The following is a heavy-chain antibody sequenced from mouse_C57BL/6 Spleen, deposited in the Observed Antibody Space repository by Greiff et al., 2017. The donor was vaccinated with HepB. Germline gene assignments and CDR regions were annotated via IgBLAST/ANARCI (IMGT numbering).Heavy chain of an antibody. CDR3: ARRYAIDYYAMDY. CDR2: IDPSDSYT. CDR1: GYTFTSYW. J-gene: IGHJ4*01. D-gene: IGHD2-10*02. Sequence: QVQLQQPGAELVKPGASVKLSCKASGYTFTSYWMQWVKQRPGQGLEWIGGIDPSDSYTNYNQKFKGKATLTVDTSSSTAYMQLSSLTSEDSAVYYCARRYAIDYYAMDYWGQGTSVTVSS. V-gene: IGHV1-50*01.